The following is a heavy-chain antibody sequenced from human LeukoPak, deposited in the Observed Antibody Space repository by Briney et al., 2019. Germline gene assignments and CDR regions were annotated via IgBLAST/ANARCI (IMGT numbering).Heavy chain of an antibody. V-gene: IGHV3-23*01. CDR1: GFTVSSNY. CDR2: ISGSGGST. Sequence: PGGSLRLSCAVSGFTVSSNYMSWVRQAPGKGLEWVSAISGSGGSTYYADSVKGRFTISRDNSKNTLYLQMNSLRAEDTAVYYCAKDFKRITMVRGVTPFDYWGQGTLVTVSS. CDR3: AKDFKRITMVRGVTPFDY. J-gene: IGHJ4*02. D-gene: IGHD3-10*01.